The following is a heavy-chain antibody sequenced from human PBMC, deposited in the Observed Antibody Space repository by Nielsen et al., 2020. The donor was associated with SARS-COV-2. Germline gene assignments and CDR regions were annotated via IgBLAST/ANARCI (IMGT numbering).Heavy chain of an antibody. J-gene: IGHJ6*02. CDR3: ARDHPSSGGSLYYYYGMDV. CDR2: INTNTGNP. CDR1: GYAFTSYA. Sequence: ASVKVSCKASGYAFTSYAMNWVRQAPGQGLEWMGWINTNTGNPTYAQGFTGRFVFSLDTSVSTAYLQISSLKAEDTAVYYCARDHPSSGGSLYYYYGMDVWGQGTTVTVSS. V-gene: IGHV7-4-1*02. D-gene: IGHD2-15*01.